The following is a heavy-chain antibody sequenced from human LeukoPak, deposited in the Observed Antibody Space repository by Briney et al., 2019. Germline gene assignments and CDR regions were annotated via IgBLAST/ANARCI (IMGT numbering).Heavy chain of an antibody. CDR3: ARGYSYGSHFDY. V-gene: IGHV3-48*03. Sequence: GASLRLSCAASGLTFSSDEMNWVRQAPGKGLEWVSYISSSCSIIHYADSVKGRFTISRDNAKNSLYLQMNSLRAEDTAVYYCARGYSYGSHFDYWGQGTLVTVSS. CDR1: GLTFSSDE. CDR2: ISSSCSII. J-gene: IGHJ4*02. D-gene: IGHD5-18*01.